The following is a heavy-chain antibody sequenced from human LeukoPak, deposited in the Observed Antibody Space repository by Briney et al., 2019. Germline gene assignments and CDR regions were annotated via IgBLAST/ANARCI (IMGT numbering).Heavy chain of an antibody. Sequence: ASVKVSCKASGYTFTGYYIHWVRQAPGQGLEWMGRIDPNSGGTDYAQKFQGRVTMTRDTSISTAYMELSRLRSDDTAVYYCARDLNPPNGMDVWGQGTTVTVSS. CDR3: ARDLNPPNGMDV. V-gene: IGHV1-2*06. CDR2: IDPNSGGT. J-gene: IGHJ6*02. CDR1: GYTFTGYY.